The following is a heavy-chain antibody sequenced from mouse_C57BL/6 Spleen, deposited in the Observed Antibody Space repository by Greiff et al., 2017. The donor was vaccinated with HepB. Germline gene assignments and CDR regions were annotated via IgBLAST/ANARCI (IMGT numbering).Heavy chain of an antibody. CDR3: ARRGIIYYYGSSYDFDY. Sequence: DVKLVESGPGLVKPSQSLSLTCSVTGYSITSGYYWNWIRQFPGNKLEWMGYISYDGSNNYNPSLKNRISITRDTSKNQFFLKLNSVTTEDTATYYCARRGIIYYYGSSYDFDYWGQGTTLTVSS. CDR1: GYSITSGYY. D-gene: IGHD1-1*01. J-gene: IGHJ2*01. V-gene: IGHV3-6*01. CDR2: ISYDGSN.